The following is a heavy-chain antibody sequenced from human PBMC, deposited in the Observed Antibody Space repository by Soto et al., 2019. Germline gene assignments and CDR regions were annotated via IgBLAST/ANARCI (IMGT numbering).Heavy chain of an antibody. CDR2: IGTAGDT. CDR1: GFTFSSYD. V-gene: IGHV3-13*01. CDR3: ARLFPRWGAFDI. Sequence: GGSLRLSCAASGFTFSSYDMHWVRQATGKGLEWVSAIGTAGDTYYPGSVKGRFTISRENAKNSLYLQMNSLRAGDTAVYYCARLFPRWGAFDIWGQGTMVTVSS. D-gene: IGHD3-16*01. J-gene: IGHJ3*02.